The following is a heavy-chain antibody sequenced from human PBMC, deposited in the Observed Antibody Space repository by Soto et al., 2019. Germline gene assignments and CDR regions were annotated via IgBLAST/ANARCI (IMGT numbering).Heavy chain of an antibody. J-gene: IGHJ3*02. CDR1: GGSFSGYY. V-gene: IGHV4-34*01. D-gene: IGHD3-3*01. Sequence: SETLSLTCAVYGGSFSGYYWSWIRQPPGKGLEWIGEINHSGSTNYNPSLKSRVTISVDTSKNQFSLKLSSVTAADTAVYYCARVGYFGRDAFDIWGQGTMVTVSS. CDR3: ARVGYFGRDAFDI. CDR2: INHSGST.